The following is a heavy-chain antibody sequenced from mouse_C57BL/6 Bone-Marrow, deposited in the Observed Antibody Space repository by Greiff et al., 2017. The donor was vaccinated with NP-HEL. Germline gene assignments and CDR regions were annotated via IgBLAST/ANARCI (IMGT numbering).Heavy chain of an antibody. CDR2: IRSKSNNYAT. CDR1: GFSFNTYA. V-gene: IGHV10-1*01. Sequence: DAGGGLVQPKGSLKLSCAASGFSFNTYAMNWVRQAPGKGLEWVARIRSKSNNYATYYADSVKDRFTISRDDSESMLYLQMNNLKTEDTAMYYCVRRRRGNYYAMDYWGQGTSVTVSS. J-gene: IGHJ4*01. CDR3: VRRRRGNYYAMDY.